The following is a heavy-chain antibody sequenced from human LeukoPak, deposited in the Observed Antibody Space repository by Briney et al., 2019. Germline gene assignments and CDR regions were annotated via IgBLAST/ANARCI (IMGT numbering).Heavy chain of an antibody. CDR3: ARLATGIVVVPAARRTHYYYMDV. J-gene: IGHJ6*03. D-gene: IGHD2-2*01. CDR2: IYYSGSI. CDR1: GGSISSSSYY. V-gene: IGHV4-39*01. Sequence: PSETLSLTCTVSGGSISSSSYYWGWIRQPPGKGLEWISSIYYSGSIYYNPSLKSRVTISIDTSKNQFSLNLSSVIAADTAVYFCARLATGIVVVPAARRTHYYYMDVWGKGTTVTVSS.